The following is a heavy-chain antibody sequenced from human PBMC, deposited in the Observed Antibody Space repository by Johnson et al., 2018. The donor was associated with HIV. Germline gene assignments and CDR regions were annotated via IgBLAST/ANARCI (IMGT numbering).Heavy chain of an antibody. CDR3: ARGKAFDI. CDR1: GITFSSYA. J-gene: IGHJ3*02. Sequence: VQLVESGGGVVQPGRSLRLSCAASGITFSSYAMHWVRQAPGKGLEWVSAISGSGGSTYYADSVKGRFTISRDNSKNTLYLQMNSLRAGDTAVYYCARGKAFDIWGQGTMVTVSS. V-gene: IGHV3-23*04. CDR2: ISGSGGST.